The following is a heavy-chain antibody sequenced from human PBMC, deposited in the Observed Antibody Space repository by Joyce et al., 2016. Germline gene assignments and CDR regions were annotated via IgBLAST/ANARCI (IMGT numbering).Heavy chain of an antibody. Sequence: QVQLQQWGAGLLKPSETLSLTCAIYGGSFSSFYWSWIRQPPGKGREWIGEINESGRTTYNLTLKSRVTMSVDTSKNQFSLKLSSVTAADTGVYDCACLRRDAAITVSRHRRPNYSHYMDVWGRGTTVTVSS. D-gene: IGHD6-25*01. CDR2: INESGRT. V-gene: IGHV4-34*01. J-gene: IGHJ6*03. CDR3: ACLRRDAAITVSRHRRPNYSHYMDV. CDR1: GGSFSSFY.